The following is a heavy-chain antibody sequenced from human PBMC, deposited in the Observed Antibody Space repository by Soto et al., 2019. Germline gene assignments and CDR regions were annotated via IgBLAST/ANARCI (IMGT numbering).Heavy chain of an antibody. D-gene: IGHD2-21*02. CDR1: GGTFSSYA. V-gene: IGHV1-69*12. J-gene: IGHJ4*02. CDR3: ARGPIVVVTATLYYFDY. CDR2: IIRIFGTA. Sequence: QVQLVQSGAEVKKPGSSVKVSCKASGGTFSSYAISWVRQAPGQGLEWMGGIIRIFGTANYAQKFQGRVTIAADESTSTDYMELSSLRSEDTAVYYCARGPIVVVTATLYYFDYWGQGTLVTVSS.